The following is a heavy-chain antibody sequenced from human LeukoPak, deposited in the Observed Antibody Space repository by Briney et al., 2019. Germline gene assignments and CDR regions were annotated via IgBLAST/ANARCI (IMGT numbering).Heavy chain of an antibody. CDR2: IEVGGDSA. CDR3: ERDHVYCTGGSCYGDY. D-gene: IGHD2-15*01. V-gene: IGHV3-23*01. Sequence: GGSLRLSCAASGFTFSSYAMSWVRQAPGKGLEWVSAIEVGGDSAYHADSVKGRFTISRDNSKNTLYLQMSSLRAHDTAVYYCERDHVYCTGGSCYGDYWGQGALVTVSS. J-gene: IGHJ4*02. CDR1: GFTFSSYA.